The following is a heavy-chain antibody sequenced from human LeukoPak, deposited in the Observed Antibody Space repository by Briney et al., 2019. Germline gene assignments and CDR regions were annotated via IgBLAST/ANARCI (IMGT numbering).Heavy chain of an antibody. J-gene: IGHJ4*02. V-gene: IGHV3-23*01. Sequence: GGSLRLSCAVSGFTFSTYAMSWVRQAPGKGLEWVSSIGGSGGSTCYADSVKGRFTISRDNSKNTLYLQMNSLRAEDTAIYYCAKYIGGVWYAFDYWGQGTLVTISS. D-gene: IGHD6-19*01. CDR3: AKYIGGVWYAFDY. CDR1: GFTFSTYA. CDR2: IGGSGGST.